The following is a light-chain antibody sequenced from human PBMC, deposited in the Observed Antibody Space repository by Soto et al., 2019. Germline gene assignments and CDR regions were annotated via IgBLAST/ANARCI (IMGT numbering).Light chain of an antibody. J-gene: IGKJ2*01. CDR2: GAS. CDR1: QSVSNNY. V-gene: IGKV3-20*01. Sequence: VFVHAPGTPSFNPGGKATLSSRASQSVSNNYLAWYQQKPGQAPRLLIYGASSRATGVPDRFSGSGTGTDFSLTITRLEPEDFAVYYCQQYGVSPLMFTFGQGTKVDIK. CDR3: QQYGVSPLMFT.